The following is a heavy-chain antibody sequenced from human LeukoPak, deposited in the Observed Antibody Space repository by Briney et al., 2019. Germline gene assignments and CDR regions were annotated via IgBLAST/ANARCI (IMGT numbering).Heavy chain of an antibody. CDR3: ARGFGGTSKTIFDY. CDR2: IGDSGGST. CDR1: GVTFSGFA. D-gene: IGHD1-26*01. J-gene: IGHJ4*02. Sequence: GGSLRLSCAASGVTFSGFAMTWVRQAPGRGREWVSGIGDSGGSTYYADAVKGRVTISRDNSKNTLYLHMNSLRSADTAVYYCARGFGGTSKTIFDYWGQGALVTVSS. V-gene: IGHV3-23*01.